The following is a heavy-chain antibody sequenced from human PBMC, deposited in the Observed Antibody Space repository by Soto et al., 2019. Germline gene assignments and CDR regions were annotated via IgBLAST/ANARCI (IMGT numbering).Heavy chain of an antibody. V-gene: IGHV1-69*13. Sequence: SVKVSCKASGGTFSSYAISWVRQAPGQGLEWMGGIIPIFGTANYAQKFQGRVTITADESTSTAYMELSSLRSEDTAVYYCATTASYYDSSGYSILFDYWGQGTLVTVSS. CDR2: IIPIFGTA. J-gene: IGHJ4*02. CDR1: GGTFSSYA. CDR3: ATTASYYDSSGYSILFDY. D-gene: IGHD3-22*01.